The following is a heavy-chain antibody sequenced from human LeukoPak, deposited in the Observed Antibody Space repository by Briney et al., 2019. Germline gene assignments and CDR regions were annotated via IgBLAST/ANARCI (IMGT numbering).Heavy chain of an antibody. CDR1: GFTFSSSA. CDR2: ISNNGGYT. D-gene: IGHD3-10*01. J-gene: IGHJ3*02. V-gene: IGHV3-23*01. Sequence: GGSLRLSCAASGFTFSSSAMSWVRQAPGKGLEWVSAISNNGGYTYYADSVEGRFTISRDNSKRTLCLQMTSLRAEDTAVYYCARVGSITMVRGAHDAFDIWGQGTMVTVSS. CDR3: ARVGSITMVRGAHDAFDI.